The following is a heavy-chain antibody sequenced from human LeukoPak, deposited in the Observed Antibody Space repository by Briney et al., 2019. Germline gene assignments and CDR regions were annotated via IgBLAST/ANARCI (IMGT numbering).Heavy chain of an antibody. CDR1: GFTFSNYW. J-gene: IGHJ4*02. D-gene: IGHD5-12*01. CDR2: INSDGSFT. CDR3: ARPVGTTTPFDS. Sequence: PGGSLRLSCAVSGFTFSNYWMHWVRQAPGMGLEWVSVINSDGSFTTYADSVKGRFTFSRDNAKNTLYLQMNSLRAEDTAVYYCARPVGTTTPFDSWGQGTLVTVSS. V-gene: IGHV3-74*01.